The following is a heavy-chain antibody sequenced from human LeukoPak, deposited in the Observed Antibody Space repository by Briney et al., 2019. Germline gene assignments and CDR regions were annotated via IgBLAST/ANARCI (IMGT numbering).Heavy chain of an antibody. CDR3: ARGSLDVDSSGYYRGYYFDY. J-gene: IGHJ4*02. Sequence: SVKVSCKASGCTFSSYAISWVRQAPGHGLEWMGGIIPIFGTANYAQKFQGRVTITADESTSTAYMELSSLRSEDTAVYYCARGSLDVDSSGYYRGYYFDYWGQGTLVTVSS. D-gene: IGHD3-22*01. CDR2: IIPIFGTA. V-gene: IGHV1-69*01. CDR1: GCTFSSYA.